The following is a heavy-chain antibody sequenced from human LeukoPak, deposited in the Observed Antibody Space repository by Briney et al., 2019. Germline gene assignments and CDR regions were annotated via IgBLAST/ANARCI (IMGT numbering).Heavy chain of an antibody. CDR2: IKQDGSEK. V-gene: IGHV3-7*02. J-gene: IGHJ4*02. Sequence: GGSLRLSCAASGFTFSKYWMSWVRQAPGKGLEWVANIKQDGSEKHYVDSVKGRFTISRDNAKNSLYLQMNSLRAEDTAVYYCAGHGETGYSSSGYFCWGQGTLVTVS. D-gene: IGHD6-13*01. CDR1: GFTFSKYW. CDR3: AGHGETGYSSSGYFC.